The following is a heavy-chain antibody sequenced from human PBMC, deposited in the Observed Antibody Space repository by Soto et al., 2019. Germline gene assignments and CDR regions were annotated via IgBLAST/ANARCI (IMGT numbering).Heavy chain of an antibody. V-gene: IGHV1-3*01. CDR3: ARDHYGDYVGWFDP. D-gene: IGHD4-17*01. CDR1: GYTFASYA. CDR2: INAGNGNT. J-gene: IGHJ5*02. Sequence: ASVKVSCKASGYTFASYAMHWVRQAPGQRLEWMGWINAGNGNTKYSQKFQGRVTITRDTSASTAYMELSSLRSEDTAVYYCARDHYGDYVGWFDPWGQGTLVTVSS.